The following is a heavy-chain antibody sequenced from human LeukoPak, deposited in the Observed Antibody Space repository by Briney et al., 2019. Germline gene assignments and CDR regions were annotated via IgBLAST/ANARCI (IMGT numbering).Heavy chain of an antibody. V-gene: IGHV3-7*01. J-gene: IGHJ5*02. D-gene: IGHD3-9*01. CDR2: IKEDGGGK. CDR1: GFTFSNYW. Sequence: PGGSLRLSCAASGFTFSNYWMGWVRQAPGKGLEWVAHIKEDGGGKYYVDSVKGRFTISRDNTKNTLYLQMNSLRAEDTAGYYCARDALDWSGSRWFDPWGQGTLVTVSS. CDR3: ARDALDWSGSRWFDP.